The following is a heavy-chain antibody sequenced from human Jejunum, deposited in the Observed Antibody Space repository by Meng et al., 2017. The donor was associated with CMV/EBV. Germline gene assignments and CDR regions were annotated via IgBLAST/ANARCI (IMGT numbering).Heavy chain of an antibody. CDR3: AGIYCGAGLCQDEY. CDR2: LYPTGKV. J-gene: IGHJ4*02. CDR1: GGSVNIGICY. V-gene: IGHV4-61*02. Sequence: QVQLQESGPGLVXPXXXXXLTXPXSGGSVNIGICYWSWIRQPAGKGLEWIGRLYPTGKVDYNPSLKSRVTISLDTSKNQVSLKLSSVTAADTAIYYCAGIYCGAGLCQDEYWGQGTLVTVSS. D-gene: IGHD2-21*01.